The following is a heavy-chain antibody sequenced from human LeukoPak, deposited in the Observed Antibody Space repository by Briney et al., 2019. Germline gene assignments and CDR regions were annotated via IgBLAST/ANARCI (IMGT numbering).Heavy chain of an antibody. D-gene: IGHD7-27*01. Sequence: ASGTVSFKALGYTFTDHYFHWLRQAPGQGIEWMGWIHPGRGDTNIAQKFQGRVSLTRDMSISTAYMELSRLTSDDTAVYYCARDHNWGPDYWGQGTLV. J-gene: IGHJ4*02. CDR2: IHPGRGDT. CDR3: ARDHNWGPDY. CDR1: GYTFTDHY. V-gene: IGHV1-2*02.